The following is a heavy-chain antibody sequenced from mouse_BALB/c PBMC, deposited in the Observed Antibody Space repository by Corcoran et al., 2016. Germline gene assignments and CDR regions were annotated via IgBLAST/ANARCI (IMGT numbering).Heavy chain of an antibody. CDR2: INPYYGST. CDR1: GYSFTDYI. Sequence: EIQLQQTGPELVKPGASVKISCKASGYSFTDYIMLWVKQSHGKSLEWIGNINPYYGSTSYNLKFKGKATLTVDKSSSTAYMQLNSLTSEDSAVYYCARRGGKIHFTSDAMDYWGQGTSVTVSS. D-gene: IGHD1-2*01. J-gene: IGHJ4*01. CDR3: ARRGGKIHFTSDAMDY. V-gene: IGHV1-39*01.